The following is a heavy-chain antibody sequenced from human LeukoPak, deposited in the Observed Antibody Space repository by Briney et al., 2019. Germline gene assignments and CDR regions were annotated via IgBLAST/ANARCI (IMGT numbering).Heavy chain of an antibody. CDR3: ARGGTTTWRIGYYFDY. D-gene: IGHD1-1*01. J-gene: IGHJ4*02. CDR2: IYSAGST. V-gene: IGHV4-59*01. Sequence: SETLSLTCTVSGGSLNSYYWNWIRQSPGQGLEWIGLIYSAGSTNYNPSLKSRVAIPVDTSQNQFSLKLSSVTAADTAVYYCARGGTTTWRIGYYFDYWGQGALVTVSS. CDR1: GGSLNSYY.